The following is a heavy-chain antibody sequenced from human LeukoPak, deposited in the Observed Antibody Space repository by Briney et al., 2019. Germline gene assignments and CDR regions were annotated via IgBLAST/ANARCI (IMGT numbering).Heavy chain of an antibody. J-gene: IGHJ4*02. CDR1: GFIFGNYA. CDR2: ISSRGDST. V-gene: IGHV3-23*01. CDR3: AKESTQVIEIYFDS. Sequence: GGSLRLSCAASGFIFGNYAMSWVRQVPGRGLEWVSTISSRGDSTYVADSVKGRFTISRDNSKNTLYLEMNTLRADDTAVYFCAKESTQVIEIYFDSWGQGTLVTVSS. D-gene: IGHD2/OR15-2a*01.